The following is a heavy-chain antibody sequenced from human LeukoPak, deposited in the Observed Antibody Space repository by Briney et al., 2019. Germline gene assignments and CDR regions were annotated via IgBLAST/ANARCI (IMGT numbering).Heavy chain of an antibody. J-gene: IGHJ4*02. V-gene: IGHV3-23*01. Sequence: GGSLRLACAASGFTFSSYAMSWVRQAPGRGLEWVSAISNSGRSTYYADSVKGRFTISRDTIRNTLHLQMNSLRAADTAVYYCAKDIPPYYYDSGRYYLENWGQGTIVTVSS. CDR3: AKDIPPYYYDSGRYYLEN. CDR2: ISNSGRST. D-gene: IGHD3-22*01. CDR1: GFTFSSYA.